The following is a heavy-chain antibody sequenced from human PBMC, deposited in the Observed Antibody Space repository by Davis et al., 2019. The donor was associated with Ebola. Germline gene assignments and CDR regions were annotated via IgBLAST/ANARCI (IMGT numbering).Heavy chain of an antibody. CDR3: ARGRRYSYGPPRY. V-gene: IGHV4-34*01. CDR1: GGSFSAYY. D-gene: IGHD5-18*01. CDR2: INHSGST. J-gene: IGHJ4*02. Sequence: SETLSLTCAVYGGSFSAYYWSWIRQPPEKGLEWIGEINHSGSTNYNPSLKSRVTISVDTSKNQFSLKLSSVTAADTAVYYCARGRRYSYGPPRYWGQGTLVTVSS.